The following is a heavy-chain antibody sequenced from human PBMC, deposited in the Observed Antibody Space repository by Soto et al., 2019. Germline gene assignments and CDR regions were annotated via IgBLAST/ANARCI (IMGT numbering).Heavy chain of an antibody. D-gene: IGHD6-19*01. V-gene: IGHV6-1*01. Sequence: QVQLQQSGPGLVKPSQTLSLTCVISGDSVSSNSAAWNWIRQSPSRGLEWLGRTYYRSKWYNDSAGSVKSRISIHPDTSKNQFSLQLNSVTPEDTAVYYCARETREVAGTINPNDYWGQGTLVTVSS. J-gene: IGHJ4*02. CDR2: TYYRSKWYN. CDR1: GDSVSSNSAA. CDR3: ARETREVAGTINPNDY.